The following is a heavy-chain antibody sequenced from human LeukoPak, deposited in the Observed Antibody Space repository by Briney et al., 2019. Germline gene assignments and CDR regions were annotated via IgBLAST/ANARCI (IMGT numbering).Heavy chain of an antibody. Sequence: GASVKVSCKASGYIFTSYDINWVRQATGQGFEWMGRMSPNSGNTAYAEKFQGRVTMTWDTSINTAYMDLSSLTPEDTAVYYCARGPINWFDPWGQGTLVTVSS. J-gene: IGHJ5*02. CDR1: GYIFTSYD. CDR2: MSPNSGNT. V-gene: IGHV1-8*01. CDR3: ARGPINWFDP.